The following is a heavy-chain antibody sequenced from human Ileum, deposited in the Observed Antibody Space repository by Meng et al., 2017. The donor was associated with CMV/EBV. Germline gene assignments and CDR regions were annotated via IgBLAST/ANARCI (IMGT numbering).Heavy chain of an antibody. CDR2: MNPNSGNT. Sequence: ASVKVSCKVSGYTFTSYDINWVRQATGQGLEWMGWMNPNSGNTGYAQKFQGRVTITRNTSISTAYMELSSLRSEDTAVYYCAGGYYFWDMDVWGQGTTVTVSS. CDR1: GYTFTSYD. D-gene: IGHD3-3*01. CDR3: AGGYYFWDMDV. V-gene: IGHV1-8*03. J-gene: IGHJ6*02.